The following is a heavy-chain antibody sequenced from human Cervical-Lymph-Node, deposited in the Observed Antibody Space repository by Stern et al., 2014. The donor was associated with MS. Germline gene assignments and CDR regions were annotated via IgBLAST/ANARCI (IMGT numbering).Heavy chain of an antibody. CDR3: VKRGITEVRGVRLGDY. D-gene: IGHD3-10*01. CDR1: GFTFSSYG. CDR2: ISYDGSDT. Sequence: QVQLVQSGGGVVQPGRSLRLTCTVSGFTFSSYGMPWVRQAPGKGLEWESVISYDGSDTYYAESVKGRFTISRDNSKNTLYLEMRSLRPEDTAVYYCVKRGITEVRGVRLGDYWGPGTLVIVSS. V-gene: IGHV3-30*18. J-gene: IGHJ4*02.